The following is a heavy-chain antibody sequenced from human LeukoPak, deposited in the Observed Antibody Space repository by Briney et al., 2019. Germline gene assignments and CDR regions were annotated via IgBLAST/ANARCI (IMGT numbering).Heavy chain of an antibody. CDR2: IIPIFGTA. Sequence: SVTVSCKASGGTFSSYAISWVRQAPGQGLEWMGGIIPIFGTANYAQKFQGRVTITADESTSTAYMELSSLRSEDTAVYYCARDPSPLAAMIDIWGQGTMVTVSS. J-gene: IGHJ3*02. V-gene: IGHV1-69*13. CDR1: GGTFSSYA. CDR3: ARDPSPLAAMIDI. D-gene: IGHD3-22*01.